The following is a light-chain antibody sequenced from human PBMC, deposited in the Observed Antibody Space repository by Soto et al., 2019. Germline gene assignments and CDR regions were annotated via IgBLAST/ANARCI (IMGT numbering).Light chain of an antibody. Sequence: QSLLTQPPSASGTPGQRVTFSCSGGRSNIGSNYVFWYQQFPGTAPKLLIYRNNQRPSGVPDRFSGSKSGTSASLAISGRRSEDEADYYCTSWDDSLYHVVFGGGTKLTVL. CDR1: RSNIGSNY. CDR2: RNN. J-gene: IGLJ2*01. V-gene: IGLV1-47*01. CDR3: TSWDDSLYHVV.